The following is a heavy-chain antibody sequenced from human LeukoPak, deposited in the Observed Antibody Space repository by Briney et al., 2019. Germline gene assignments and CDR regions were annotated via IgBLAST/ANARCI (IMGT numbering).Heavy chain of an antibody. V-gene: IGHV3-66*01. CDR3: ARGTYSYGDDFDY. CDR2: IDSGDRT. J-gene: IGHJ4*02. D-gene: IGHD5-18*01. CDR1: GFTVSSNY. Sequence: GGSLRLSCAASGFTVSSNYMNWVRQAPGKGLEWVSVIDSGDRTYYADSVKGRFTISRDNAKNTLYLQMNSLRAEDTAVYYCARGTYSYGDDFDYWGQGTLVTVSS.